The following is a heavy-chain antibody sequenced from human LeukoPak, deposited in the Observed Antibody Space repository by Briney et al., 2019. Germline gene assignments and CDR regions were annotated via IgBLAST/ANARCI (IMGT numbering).Heavy chain of an antibody. V-gene: IGHV4-4*07. CDR3: ARVPRSSTYYFDY. CDR2: IYTSGST. CDR1: GGSISSYY. J-gene: IGHJ4*02. Sequence: PSETLSLTCTVSGGSISSYYWSWIRQPAGKGLEWIGRIYTSGSTKYNPSLKSRVTMSVDMSRNQFSLKLSSVTAADTAVYYCARVPRSSTYYFDYWGQGTLVTVSS.